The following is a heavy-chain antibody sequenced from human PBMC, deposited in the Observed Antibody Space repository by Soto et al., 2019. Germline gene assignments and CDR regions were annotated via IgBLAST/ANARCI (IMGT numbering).Heavy chain of an antibody. Sequence: QVQLVQSGAEVKKPGASVKVSCKASGYTFSTYGISWVRQAPGQGLEWMGWINGYNGNTNYAPKLQGRITMTTDTSTTTAYMELRSLRSDDTAVYYCARMGDVTYYSYGMDVWGQGTTVTVSS. CDR2: INGYNGNT. CDR1: GYTFSTYG. CDR3: ARMGDVTYYSYGMDV. J-gene: IGHJ6*02. V-gene: IGHV1-18*01. D-gene: IGHD3-16*01.